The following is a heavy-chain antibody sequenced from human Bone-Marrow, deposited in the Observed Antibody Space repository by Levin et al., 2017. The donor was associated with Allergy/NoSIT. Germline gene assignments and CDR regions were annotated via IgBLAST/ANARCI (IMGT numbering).Heavy chain of an antibody. CDR1: GFTFGTYS. CDR3: ARDGGYSGYY. D-gene: IGHD5-12*01. Sequence: LSLTCAASGFTFGTYSMNWVRQAPGKGLEWVSAITSRSYEYYADSVKGRFTISRDNAKSSLYLHLNSLRAEDTAVYYCARDGGYSGYYWGQGTLVTVSS. J-gene: IGHJ4*02. V-gene: IGHV3-21*01. CDR2: ITSRSYE.